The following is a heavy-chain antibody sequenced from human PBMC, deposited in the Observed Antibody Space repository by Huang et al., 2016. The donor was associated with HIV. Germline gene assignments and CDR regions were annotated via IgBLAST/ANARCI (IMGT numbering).Heavy chain of an antibody. Sequence: EVQLVESGGGLVQPGGSLRLSCAASGFPFSRYWIHWVRQAPGKGLEWVSRINSDGTTTNDADSVKGRFTISRDNAKNTLYLQMNSLRVEDTAVYYCTRDSNTGPGFRFWGRGTLVTVSS. D-gene: IGHD1-1*01. V-gene: IGHV3-74*01. J-gene: IGHJ4*02. CDR1: GFPFSRYW. CDR3: TRDSNTGPGFRF. CDR2: INSDGTTT.